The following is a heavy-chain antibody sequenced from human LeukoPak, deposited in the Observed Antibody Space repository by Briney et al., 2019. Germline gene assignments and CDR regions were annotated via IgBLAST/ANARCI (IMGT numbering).Heavy chain of an antibody. V-gene: IGHV1-18*01. CDR2: ISTYNANT. J-gene: IGHJ2*01. D-gene: IGHD1-1*01. CDR3: ARGLYNSYWYFDL. CDR1: GYTFTTYG. Sequence: ASVKVSCKASGYTFTTYGISWVRQAPGQGLEWMGWISTYNANTNSAQKLQGRVTMTTDTSTSTAYMELRSLRSDDTAVYYCARGLYNSYWYFDLWGRGTLVTVSS.